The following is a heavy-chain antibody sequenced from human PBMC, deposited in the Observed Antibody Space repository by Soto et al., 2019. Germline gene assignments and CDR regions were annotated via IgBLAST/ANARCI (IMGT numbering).Heavy chain of an antibody. V-gene: IGHV4-30-4*01. CDR2: LYNSGIT. CDR1: GGSISSGDYS. CDR3: ARGVTVFGLVSRFWFDP. Sequence: QVLLQESGPGLVKSSQTLSLTCTVSGGSISSGDYSWSWVRQSPGKGLEWIGHLYNSGITYYNPSLKSRVVISIDTSRNQFSLRLNSLTAADRAVYFCARGVTVFGLVSRFWFDPWGQGTVVTVSS. J-gene: IGHJ5*02. D-gene: IGHD3-3*01.